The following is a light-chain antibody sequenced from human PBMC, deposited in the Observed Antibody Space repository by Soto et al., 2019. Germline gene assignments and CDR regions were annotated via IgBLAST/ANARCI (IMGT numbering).Light chain of an antibody. Sequence: QSALTQPASVSGSPGQSITISCTGTSSDVGAYNYVSWYQQHPGKAPKFIIYDVSNRPSGVSNRFSGSKSGNTASLTISSLQAEDEADYYCSSYTSSNTYVFATGTKLTVL. CDR1: SSDVGAYNY. V-gene: IGLV2-14*03. J-gene: IGLJ1*01. CDR3: SSYTSSNTYV. CDR2: DVS.